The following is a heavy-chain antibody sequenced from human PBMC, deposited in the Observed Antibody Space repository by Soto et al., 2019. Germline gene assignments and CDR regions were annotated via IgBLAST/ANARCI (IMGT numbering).Heavy chain of an antibody. Sequence: QVQLVQSAAEVKKPGASVKVSCKASGYTFTSHYMHWVRQAPGQGLEWMGIINPNGENTDYARKFKGRITMTRDTSTSTVYMELSNLRSEDTAVYYCARAGRLMVYALEYWGQGTLLTVSS. J-gene: IGHJ4*02. V-gene: IGHV1-46*01. CDR1: GYTFTSHY. CDR2: INPNGENT. CDR3: ARAGRLMVYALEY. D-gene: IGHD2-8*01.